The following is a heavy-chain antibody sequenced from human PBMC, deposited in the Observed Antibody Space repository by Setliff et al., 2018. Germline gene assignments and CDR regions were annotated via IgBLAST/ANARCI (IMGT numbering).Heavy chain of an antibody. J-gene: IGHJ5*02. CDR3: ARGRGLEWLTESWFDP. Sequence: KPSETLSLTCSVSRESINGGTYYWSWFRQSAGKGLEWIGRIYTGGSTNYNPSLQSRVTISLDTSKNHFSLTPTSVTAADTAVYYCARGRGLEWLTESWFDPWGQGTLVTVSS. V-gene: IGHV4-61*02. D-gene: IGHD3-3*01. CDR1: RESINGGTYY. CDR2: IYTGGST.